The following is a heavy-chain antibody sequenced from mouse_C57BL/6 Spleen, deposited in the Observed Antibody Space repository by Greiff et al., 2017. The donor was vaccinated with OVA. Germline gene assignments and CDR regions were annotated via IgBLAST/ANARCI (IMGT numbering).Heavy chain of an antibody. J-gene: IGHJ4*01. Sequence: EVQGVESGGGLVQPGGSLKLSSAASGFTFSDYYMYWVRQTPEKRLEWVAYISNGGGSTYYPDTVKGRFTISRDNAKNTLYLQMSRLKSEDTAMYYCARHPYYYGSSYGGVDYWGQGTSVTVSS. CDR3: ARHPYYYGSSYGGVDY. CDR2: ISNGGGST. V-gene: IGHV5-12*01. CDR1: GFTFSDYY. D-gene: IGHD1-1*01.